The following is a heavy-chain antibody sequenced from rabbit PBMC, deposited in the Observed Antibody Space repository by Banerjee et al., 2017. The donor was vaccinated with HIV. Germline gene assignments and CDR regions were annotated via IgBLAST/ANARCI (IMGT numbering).Heavy chain of an antibody. D-gene: IGHD1-1*01. CDR1: GFDFSSNYW. CDR2: IAAGGSGRT. CDR3: ARSTSGYDIGDL. J-gene: IGHJ4*01. Sequence: QEQLKETGGGLVQPGGSLTLSCKASGFDFSSNYWICWVRQAPGKGLEWIACIAAGGSGRTYYATWAKGRFTISKTSSTTVTLQMTSLTAADTATYFCARSTSGYDIGDLWGQGTLVTVS. V-gene: IGHV1S45*01.